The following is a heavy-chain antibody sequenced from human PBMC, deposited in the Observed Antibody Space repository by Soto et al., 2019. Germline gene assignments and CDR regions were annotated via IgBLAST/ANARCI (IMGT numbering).Heavy chain of an antibody. V-gene: IGHV4-31*03. CDR1: GGSISSGGYY. CDR3: ARVPASAIHED. J-gene: IGHJ4*02. Sequence: QVQLQESGPGLAKPSQTLSLTCTVSGGSISSGGYYWSWIRQHPGKGLEWIGYIYYSGSTYYNPSLKSXXTXSXXTSKNQFSLKLSSVTAADTAVYYCARVPASAIHEDWGPGTLVIVSS. CDR2: IYYSGST.